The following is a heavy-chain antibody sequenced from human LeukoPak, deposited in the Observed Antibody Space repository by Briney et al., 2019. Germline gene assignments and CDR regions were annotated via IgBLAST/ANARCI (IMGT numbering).Heavy chain of an antibody. CDR3: ARAWGCLDY. Sequence: SETLSLTCTVSGGSISSYYWSWIRQPPGKGLEWIGYINYSGSTNYNSSLKSRVTISVDTSKNQFSLKLSSVTAADTAVYYCARAWGCLDYWGQGTLVTVSS. J-gene: IGHJ4*02. D-gene: IGHD2-15*01. CDR1: GGSISSYY. V-gene: IGHV4-59*01. CDR2: INYSGST.